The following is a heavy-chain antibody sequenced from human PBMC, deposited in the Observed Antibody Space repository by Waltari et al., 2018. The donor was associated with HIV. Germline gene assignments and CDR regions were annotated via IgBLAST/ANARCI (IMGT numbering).Heavy chain of an antibody. V-gene: IGHV2-70*01. CDR3: ARRRYGGNGPADAFDI. CDR2: IDWDDDK. D-gene: IGHD2-15*01. CDR1: GFSLSTSGMC. Sequence: QVTLRESGPALVKPTQTLTLTCTFSGFSLSTSGMCVSWIRQPPGKALEWLALIDWDDDKYYSTSLKTRLTISKDTSKNQVVLTMTNMDPVDTATYYCARRRYGGNGPADAFDIWGQGTMVTVSS. J-gene: IGHJ3*02.